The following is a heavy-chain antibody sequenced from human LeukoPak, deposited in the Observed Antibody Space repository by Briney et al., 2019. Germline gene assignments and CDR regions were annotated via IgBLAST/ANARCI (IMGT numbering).Heavy chain of an antibody. D-gene: IGHD5-18*01. Sequence: ASVKVSCKASGYTFIAYYMHWVRQAPGQGLEWMGWINPNSGGTNYAQKFQGRVTMTRDMSTSTVYMELSSLRSEDTAVYYCARGTDSYAYGLDYWGQGTLVTVSS. V-gene: IGHV1-2*02. CDR3: ARGTDSYAYGLDY. CDR1: GYTFIAYY. CDR2: INPNSGGT. J-gene: IGHJ4*02.